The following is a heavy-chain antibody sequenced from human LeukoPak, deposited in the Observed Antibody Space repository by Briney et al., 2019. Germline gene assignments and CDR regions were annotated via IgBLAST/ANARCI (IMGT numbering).Heavy chain of an antibody. J-gene: IGHJ4*02. CDR3: AKGSYYDSSGSFYFDY. V-gene: IGHV3-23*01. CDR2: ISGSGDNT. CDR1: GITFSRFG. D-gene: IGHD3-22*01. Sequence: GGSLRLSGAASGITFSRFGMRWVRQAPGKGREWVSGISGSGDNTSYADSVKGRFTISRDNSKNTLYVQVNSLGTEDTAAYYCAKGSYYDSSGSFYFDYWGQGTLVTVSS.